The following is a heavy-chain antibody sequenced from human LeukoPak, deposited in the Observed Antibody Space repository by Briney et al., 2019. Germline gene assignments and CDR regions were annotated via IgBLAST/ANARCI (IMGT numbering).Heavy chain of an antibody. V-gene: IGHV4-30-4*08. CDR1: GGSISSGDYY. CDR3: ARGPGGAVVVPAAILFVH. CDR2: IYYSGST. Sequence: SETLSLTCTVSGGSISSGDYYWSWIRQPPGKGLEWIGYIYYSGSTYYNPSLKSRVTISVHTSKDQFSLKLSSVTAADTAVYYCARGPGGAVVVPAAILFVHWGQGTLVTVSS. D-gene: IGHD2-2*01. J-gene: IGHJ4*02.